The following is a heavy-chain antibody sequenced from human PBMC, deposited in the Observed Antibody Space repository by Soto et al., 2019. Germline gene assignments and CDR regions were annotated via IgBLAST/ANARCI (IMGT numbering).Heavy chain of an antibody. CDR2: ISGSGGST. D-gene: IGHD3-10*01. V-gene: IGHV3-23*01. CDR1: GFTFSSYA. CDR3: ANRNYVSEFDY. J-gene: IGHJ4*02. Sequence: EVQLLESGGGLVQPGGSLRLSCAASGFTFSSYAMNWVRQAPGKGLEWVSVISGSGGSTYYADSVKGRFTISRDNSKNTLYLQMNGLRAEDTAVYYCANRNYVSEFDYWGQGALVTVSS.